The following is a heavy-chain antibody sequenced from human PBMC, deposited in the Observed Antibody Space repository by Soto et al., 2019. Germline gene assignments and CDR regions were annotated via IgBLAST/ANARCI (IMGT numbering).Heavy chain of an antibody. V-gene: IGHV4-59*01. Sequence: PSGTLTLTCIVSGGSISNYYWSWIRQPPGKGLEWIGYIYYSGSTNYNPSLQSRVTISVDTSKNQFSLKLSSVTAADTAVYYCARAVLPATAPFDYWGQGTLVTVSS. CDR3: ARAVLPATAPFDY. J-gene: IGHJ4*02. D-gene: IGHD2-2*01. CDR2: IYYSGST. CDR1: GGSISNYY.